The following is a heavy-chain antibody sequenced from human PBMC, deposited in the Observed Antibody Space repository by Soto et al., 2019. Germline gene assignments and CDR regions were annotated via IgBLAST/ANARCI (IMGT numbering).Heavy chain of an antibody. CDR1: GFTFSSYG. J-gene: IGHJ4*02. D-gene: IGHD1-26*01. CDR3: AKDKRVGATWIFDY. Sequence: LRLSCAASGFTFSSYGMHWVRQAPGKGLEWVAVISYDGSNKYYADSVKGRFTISRDNSKNTLYLQMNSLRAEDTAVYYCAKDKRVGATWIFDYWGQGTLVTVSS. CDR2: ISYDGSNK. V-gene: IGHV3-30*18.